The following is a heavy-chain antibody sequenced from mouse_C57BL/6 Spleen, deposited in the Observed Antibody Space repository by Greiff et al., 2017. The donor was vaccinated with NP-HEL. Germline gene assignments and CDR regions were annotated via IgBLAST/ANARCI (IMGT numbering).Heavy chain of an antibody. V-gene: IGHV3-1*01. CDR2: ISYSGST. CDR3: AREDGNYYFDY. D-gene: IGHD2-1*01. J-gene: IGHJ2*01. Sequence: EVQLQESGPGMVKPSQSLSLTCTVTGYSITSGYDWHWIRHFPGNKLEWMGYISYSGSTNYNPSLKSRISITHDTSKNHFFLKLNSVTTEDTATYYCAREDGNYYFDYWGQGTTLTVSS. CDR1: GYSITSGYD.